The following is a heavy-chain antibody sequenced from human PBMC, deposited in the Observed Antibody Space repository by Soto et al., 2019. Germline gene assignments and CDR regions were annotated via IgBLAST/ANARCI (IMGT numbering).Heavy chain of an antibody. CDR2: IYYSGST. CDR1: GGSISSGDYY. J-gene: IGHJ4*02. V-gene: IGHV4-30-4*01. CDR3: ASSLGGPNSPIDY. Sequence: SETLSLTCTVSGGSISSGDYYWSWIRQPPGKGLEWIGYIYYSGSTYYNPSLKSRVTISVDTSKNQFSLKLSSVTAADTAVYYCASSLGGPNSPIDYWGQGTLVTVSS. D-gene: IGHD3-16*01.